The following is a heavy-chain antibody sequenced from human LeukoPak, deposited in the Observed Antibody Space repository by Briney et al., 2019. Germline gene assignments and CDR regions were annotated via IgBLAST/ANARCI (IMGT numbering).Heavy chain of an antibody. Sequence: GGSLRLSCAASGFTFSSYELNWVRQAPGTGLEWVSYISSSGSTIYYADSVKGRFTISRDNAKNSLYLQMNSLRAEDTAVYYCARDPYSGYEYFDYWGQGTLVTVSS. CDR3: ARDPYSGYEYFDY. J-gene: IGHJ4*02. CDR2: ISSSGSTI. CDR1: GFTFSSYE. D-gene: IGHD5-12*01. V-gene: IGHV3-48*03.